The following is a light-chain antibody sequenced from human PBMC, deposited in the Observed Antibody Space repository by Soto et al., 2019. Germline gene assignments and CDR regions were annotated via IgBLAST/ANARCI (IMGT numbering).Light chain of an antibody. CDR1: SSNIGNNY. V-gene: IGLV1-51*01. CDR3: ATWDSSLRVVL. J-gene: IGLJ7*01. CDR2: DNN. Sequence: QSVLTQPPSVSVAPGQSVTISCSGSSSNIGNNYVSWYQQLPGTAPKLLIYDNNKRPSGIPDRFSGSKSGTSATLDITGLQTGDEADYYCATWDSSLRVVLFGGGTQLTVL.